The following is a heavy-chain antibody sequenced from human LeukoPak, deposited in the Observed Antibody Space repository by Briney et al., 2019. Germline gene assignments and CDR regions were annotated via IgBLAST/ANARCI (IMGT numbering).Heavy chain of an antibody. Sequence: GGSLRLSCAASGFTFSSYAMSWVRQAPGKGLEWVSAISGSGASTYYADSVKGRFTISRDNSENTLYLQMNSLRVEDTAVYYCAKDRADYYDGSAYNNFDYWGQGALVTAS. CDR1: GFTFSSYA. D-gene: IGHD3-22*01. CDR3: AKDRADYYDGSAYNNFDY. CDR2: ISGSGAST. V-gene: IGHV3-23*01. J-gene: IGHJ4*02.